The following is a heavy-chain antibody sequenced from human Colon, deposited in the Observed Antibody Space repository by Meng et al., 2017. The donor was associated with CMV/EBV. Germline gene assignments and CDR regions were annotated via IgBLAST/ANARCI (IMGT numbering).Heavy chain of an antibody. V-gene: IGHV3-73*01. Sequence: AGSRFIFRGSALHWFRQSSGTGLGWVSRIRTSPNGCATASAESVEDRFTISRDDSENTAYLEMNSVRTEDTAVYYCAVLAVAEPISYWGQGTLVTVSS. D-gene: IGHD6-19*01. CDR2: IRTSPNGCAT. CDR3: AVLAVAEPISY. CDR1: RFIFRGSA. J-gene: IGHJ4*02.